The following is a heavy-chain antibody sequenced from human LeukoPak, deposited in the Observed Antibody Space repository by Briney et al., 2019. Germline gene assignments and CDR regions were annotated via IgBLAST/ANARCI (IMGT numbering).Heavy chain of an antibody. D-gene: IGHD3-22*01. CDR3: ARERRHYYDNSSFTDY. V-gene: IGHV3-7*05. CDR2: IKQDGSEK. Sequence: GGSLRLSCAASGFIFSNYWMSWVRQAPGKGLELVANIKQDGSEKYSVDSVKGRFTISRDNAENSIYLQMNSLRAEDTAVYYCARERRHYYDNSSFTDYWGQGTLVTVSS. CDR1: GFIFSNYW. J-gene: IGHJ4*02.